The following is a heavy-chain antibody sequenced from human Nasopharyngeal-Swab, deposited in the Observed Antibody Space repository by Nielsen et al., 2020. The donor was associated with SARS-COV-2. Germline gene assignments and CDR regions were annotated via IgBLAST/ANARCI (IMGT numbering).Heavy chain of an antibody. V-gene: IGHV3-30-3*01. CDR2: ISYDGSNA. D-gene: IGHD2-2*02. Sequence: WIRQPPGKGLEWVAVISYDGSNAYYADSVKGRFTISRDNSENTLYLQVNSLRTEDTAVYYCARDSRRYCSSTSCYMGNWFDPWG. CDR3: ARDSRRYCSSTSCYMGNWFDP. J-gene: IGHJ5*02.